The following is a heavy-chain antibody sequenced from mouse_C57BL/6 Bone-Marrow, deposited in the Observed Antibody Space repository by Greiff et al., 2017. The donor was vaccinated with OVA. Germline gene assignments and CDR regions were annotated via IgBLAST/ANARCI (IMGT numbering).Heavy chain of an antibody. CDR3: TKGNYDDWYFDV. J-gene: IGHJ1*03. V-gene: IGHV1-53*01. CDR1: GYTFTSYC. CDR2: INPSNGGT. D-gene: IGHD2-3*01. Sequence: QVQLQQPGTELVKPGASVKLSCKASGYTFTSYCMHWVKQSPGKGLEWIGNINPSNGGTNYNEKFKSKATLTVDKSSSTAYMQLSSLTSEDSAIYYCTKGNYDDWYFDVWGTGTTVTVSS.